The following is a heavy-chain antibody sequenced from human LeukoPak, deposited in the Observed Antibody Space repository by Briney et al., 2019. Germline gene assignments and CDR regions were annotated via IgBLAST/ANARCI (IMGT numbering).Heavy chain of an antibody. J-gene: IGHJ6*04. CDR1: GFTFDDYA. Sequence: GGSLRLSCAASGFTFDDYAMHWVRQAPGKGLEWVSGINWNGGSRGYADSVKGRFTISRDNAKNSLYLQMNSLRAEDTAVYYCAELGITMIGGVWGKGTTVTISS. CDR3: AELGITMIGGV. D-gene: IGHD3-10*02. CDR2: INWNGGSR. V-gene: IGHV3-20*04.